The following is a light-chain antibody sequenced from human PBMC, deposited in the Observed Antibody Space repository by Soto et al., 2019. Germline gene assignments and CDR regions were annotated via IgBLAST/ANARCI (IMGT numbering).Light chain of an antibody. Sequence: QSVLTQPSSASGTPGQTVTISCSGNSSNIGTNTVNWYRQVPGTAPKLLIFNDNVRPSGVPGRFSGSRSGTSASLAISGLQSEDEADYYCAAWDGSLNVVLLGGGTKLTVL. J-gene: IGLJ2*01. CDR1: SSNIGTNT. V-gene: IGLV1-44*01. CDR2: NDN. CDR3: AAWDGSLNVVL.